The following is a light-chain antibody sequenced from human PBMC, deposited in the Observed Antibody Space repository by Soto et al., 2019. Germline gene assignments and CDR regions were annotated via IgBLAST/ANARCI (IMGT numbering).Light chain of an antibody. CDR2: RAS. J-gene: IGKJ4*01. CDR3: QQYNNWPLT. V-gene: IGKV3-15*01. CDR1: QSVTSN. Sequence: EIVMTQSPATLSVSTGERATLSCRASQSVTSNLAWYQQKPGQTPRLLIYRASIRATGIPARFSGSESGTEFTLTISSLQSEDFAVYFCQQYNNWPLTFGGGTKVEIK.